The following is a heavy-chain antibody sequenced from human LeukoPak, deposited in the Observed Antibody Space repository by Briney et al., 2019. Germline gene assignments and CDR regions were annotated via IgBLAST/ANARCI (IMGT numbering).Heavy chain of an antibody. J-gene: IGHJ4*02. Sequence: PGGSLTLTCTASGYTFSTYWINWVRQSPGTGLVWVALINGDGSTTTHADSVKGRFTISRDNAKNTAYLQMNSLRDEDTAVYFCARDYAGSPDYWGQGTLVTVSA. V-gene: IGHV3-74*03. CDR2: INGDGSTT. CDR1: GYTFSTYW. CDR3: ARDYAGSPDY. D-gene: IGHD3-10*01.